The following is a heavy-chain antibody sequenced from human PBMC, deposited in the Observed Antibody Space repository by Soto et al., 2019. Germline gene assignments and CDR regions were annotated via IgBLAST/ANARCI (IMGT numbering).Heavy chain of an antibody. V-gene: IGHV3-48*03. CDR1: GFTFSSYE. CDR3: ARDRGGGYVPDAFDI. D-gene: IGHD5-12*01. CDR2: ISSSGSTI. Sequence: EVQLVESGGGLVQPGGSLRLSCAASGFTFSSYEMNWVRQAPGKGLEWVSYISSSGSTIYYADSVKGRFTISRDNAKNALDLQMNSLRAEDTAVYYCARDRGGGYVPDAFDIWGKGRMVTVSS. J-gene: IGHJ3*02.